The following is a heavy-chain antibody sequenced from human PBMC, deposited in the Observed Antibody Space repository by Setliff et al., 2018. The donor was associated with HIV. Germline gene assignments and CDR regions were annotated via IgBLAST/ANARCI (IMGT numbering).Heavy chain of an antibody. Sequence: SETLSLTCTVSGGSISSSSYYWGWIRQPPGKGLEWIGSIYYSGSTYYNPSLKSRVTISVDTSKNQFSLKLSSVTAADTAVYYCARYSSSLEFDYWGQGMLVTVSS. CDR3: ARYSSSLEFDY. D-gene: IGHD6-6*01. CDR1: GGSISSSSYY. V-gene: IGHV4-39*01. CDR2: IYYSGST. J-gene: IGHJ4*02.